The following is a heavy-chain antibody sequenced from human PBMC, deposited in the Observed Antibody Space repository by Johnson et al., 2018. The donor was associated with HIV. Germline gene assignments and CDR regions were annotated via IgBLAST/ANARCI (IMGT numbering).Heavy chain of an antibody. CDR3: ARGAVSGYVSVDAFHI. V-gene: IGHV3-15*01. Sequence: EVQLVESGGNLIQPGGSLRLSCAASGFTFSSYAMSWVRQAPGKGLEWVGRIKSKTDGGTTDYAAPVKGRSTISRDNSKNTLYLQMHSLTPEDTAVYYCARGAVSGYVSVDAFHIWGQGTLVTVSS. CDR2: IKSKTDGGTT. J-gene: IGHJ3*02. D-gene: IGHD5-12*01. CDR1: GFTFSSYA.